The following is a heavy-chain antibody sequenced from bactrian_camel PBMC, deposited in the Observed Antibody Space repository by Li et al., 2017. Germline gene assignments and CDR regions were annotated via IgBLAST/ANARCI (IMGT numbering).Heavy chain of an antibody. CDR1: EFADTNYC. J-gene: IGHJ4*01. CDR2: IATGGTI. Sequence: QVQLVESGGGLVQTGGSLRLSCRISEFADTNYCMGWFRQAPGKERESVARIATGGTIFYAASVKGRVTISQDNARSTVYLQISNLNAEDTAMYYCAAEFLNGGYCSGRLRTYPYLGQGTQVTVS. D-gene: IGHD2*01. V-gene: IGHV3-3*01.